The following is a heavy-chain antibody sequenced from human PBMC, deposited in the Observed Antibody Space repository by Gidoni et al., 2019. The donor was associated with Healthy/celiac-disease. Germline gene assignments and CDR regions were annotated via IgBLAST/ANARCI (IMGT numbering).Heavy chain of an antibody. D-gene: IGHD5-18*01. CDR3: ASSRGEYSYGYPTPNPFDY. V-gene: IGHV3-23*01. CDR1: GFPFSRYA. J-gene: IGHJ4*02. Sequence: EVQLLESGGGLVQPGGSLRLSCAASGFPFSRYAMSWVRQAPGKGLEWVSAISGSGGSTYYADSVKGRFTISRDNSKNTLYLQMNSLRAEDTAVYYCASSRGEYSYGYPTPNPFDYWGQGTLVTVSS. CDR2: ISGSGGST.